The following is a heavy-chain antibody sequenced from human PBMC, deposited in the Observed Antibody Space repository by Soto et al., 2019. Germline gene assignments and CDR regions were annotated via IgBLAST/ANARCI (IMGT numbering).Heavy chain of an antibody. CDR3: ARDHIQGWTYYFDS. D-gene: IGHD5-18*01. V-gene: IGHV3-33*01. CDR2: IWYDGSNK. Sequence: PXVFLCLFFAASGSSFSSYGMHWVRQAPGKGLEWVAVIWYDGSNKYYADSVKGRFTISRDNSKNTLYLQMNSLRAEDTAVYYCARDHIQGWTYYFDSWGQGTLVTVSS. J-gene: IGHJ4*02. CDR1: GSSFSSYG.